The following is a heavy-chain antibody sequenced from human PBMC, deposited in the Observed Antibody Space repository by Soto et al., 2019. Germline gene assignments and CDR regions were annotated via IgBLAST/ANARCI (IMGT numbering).Heavy chain of an antibody. J-gene: IGHJ4*02. Sequence: PSETLSLTCAVSGGSISSSNWWSWVRQPPGKGLEWIGEIYHSGSTNYNPSLKSRVTISVDKSKNQFSLKLSSVTAADTAVYYCATYCSDGSCYDKNYFDYWGQGTLVTVSS. CDR2: IYHSGST. D-gene: IGHD2-15*01. CDR1: GGSISSSNW. V-gene: IGHV4-4*02. CDR3: ATYCSDGSCYDKNYFDY.